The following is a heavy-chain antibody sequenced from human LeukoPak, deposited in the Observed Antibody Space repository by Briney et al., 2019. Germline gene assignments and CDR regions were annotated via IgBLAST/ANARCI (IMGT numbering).Heavy chain of an antibody. CDR1: GFTFSDYY. CDR3: ARSQGATSKYYFDY. V-gene: IGHV3-11*01. J-gene: IGHJ4*02. CDR2: ISSSGSTI. Sequence: GGSLRLSCAASGFTFSDYYMSWIRKAPGKGLEWVSYISSSGSTIYYADSVKGRFTISRDNAKNSLYLQMNSLRAEDTAVYYCARSQGATSKYYFDYWGQGTLVTVSS. D-gene: IGHD5-12*01.